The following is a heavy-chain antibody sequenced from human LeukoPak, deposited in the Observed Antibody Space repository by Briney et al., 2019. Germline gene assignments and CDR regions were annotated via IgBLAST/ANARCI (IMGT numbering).Heavy chain of an antibody. J-gene: IGHJ4*02. Sequence: GRSLRLSGAASGFTFSSYAMHWVRQAPGKGLEWVAVISYDGSNKYYADSVKGRFTISRDNSKNTLYLQMNSLRAEDTAVYYCARDLWESYDILTGYYSVPDYWGQGTLVTVSS. CDR2: ISYDGSNK. CDR1: GFTFSSYA. V-gene: IGHV3-30*04. CDR3: ARDLWESYDILTGYYSVPDY. D-gene: IGHD3-9*01.